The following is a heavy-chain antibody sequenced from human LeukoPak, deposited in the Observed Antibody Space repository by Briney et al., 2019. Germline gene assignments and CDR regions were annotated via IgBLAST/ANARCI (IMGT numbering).Heavy chain of an antibody. J-gene: IGHJ4*02. CDR2: INPNSGGT. Sequence: ASVKVSCKASGYTFTGYYIHWVRQAPGQGLEWMGWINPNSGGTNSAQKFQDRVTMTRDTSTTTAYLEVSSLRFDDTAVYYCARSPDILTGEKFDYWGQGTLVTVSS. V-gene: IGHV1-2*02. D-gene: IGHD3-9*01. CDR3: ARSPDILTGEKFDY. CDR1: GYTFTGYY.